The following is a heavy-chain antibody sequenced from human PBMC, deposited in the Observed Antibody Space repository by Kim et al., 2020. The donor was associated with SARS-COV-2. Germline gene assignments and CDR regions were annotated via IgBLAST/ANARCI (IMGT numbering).Heavy chain of an antibody. J-gene: IGHJ3*02. D-gene: IGHD2-15*01. CDR3: AKDATVVLTLDAFDI. Sequence: DPVKGRFTISRDNSKNTLYLQMNSQRTEDTAVYYCAKDATVVLTLDAFDIWGQGTMVTVSS. V-gene: IGHV3-23*01.